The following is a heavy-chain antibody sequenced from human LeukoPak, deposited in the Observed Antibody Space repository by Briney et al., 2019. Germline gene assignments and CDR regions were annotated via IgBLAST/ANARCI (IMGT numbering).Heavy chain of an antibody. J-gene: IGHJ4*02. CDR2: ISGLSSYT. D-gene: IGHD3-16*01. V-gene: IGHV3-21*01. CDR1: GFTFSDYD. CDR3: GRAFPPLRTSSAGDL. Sequence: GGSLRLSCSASGFTFSDYDMNWVRQAPGKGLKWVSSISGLSSYTYYGESVKGRFSISRDNAKNSLYLQMNSLGAEDTATYYCGRAFPPLRTSSAGDLWGQGILVTVSS.